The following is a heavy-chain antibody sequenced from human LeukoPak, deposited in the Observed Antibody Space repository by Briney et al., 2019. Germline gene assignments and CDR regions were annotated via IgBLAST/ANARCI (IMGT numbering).Heavy chain of an antibody. J-gene: IGHJ4*02. CDR2: INPNSGGT. CDR3: ARDLGSYYDSSGYWMKGDYFDY. D-gene: IGHD3-22*01. CDR1: GGTFSSYA. V-gene: IGHV1-2*02. Sequence: ASVKVSCKASGGTFSSYAISWVRQAPGQGLEWMGWINPNSGGTNYAQKFQGRVTMTRDTSISTAYMELGRLRSDDTAVYYCARDLGSYYDSSGYWMKGDYFDYWGQGTLVTVSS.